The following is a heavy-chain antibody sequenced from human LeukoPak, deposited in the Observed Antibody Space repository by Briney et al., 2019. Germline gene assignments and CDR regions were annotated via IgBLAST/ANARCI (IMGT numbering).Heavy chain of an antibody. Sequence: SETLSLTCTVSGGSISSYYWTWIRQPPGKGLEWIGYIYNSVNTNSDPSLKSRVTISVDKPKNQFSLKLRSVTAADTAVYYCTRGLRAEYWGQGTLVTVSS. J-gene: IGHJ4*02. CDR3: TRGLRAEY. V-gene: IGHV4-59*01. D-gene: IGHD4-17*01. CDR1: GGSISSYY. CDR2: IYNSVNT.